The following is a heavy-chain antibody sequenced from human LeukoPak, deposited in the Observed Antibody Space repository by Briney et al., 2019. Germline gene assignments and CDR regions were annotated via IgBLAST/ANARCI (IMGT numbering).Heavy chain of an antibody. CDR2: IRSKAYGGTT. CDR1: GFTFGDYA. J-gene: IGHJ4*02. D-gene: IGHD4-23*01. Sequence: GGALRLSCTASGFTFGDYAMSWFRQAPGKGLEWVGFIRSKAYGGTTEYAASVKGRFTISRDDSKSIAYLQMNSLKTEDTAVYYCTSTASTVTTMGYYSDYCGQGTLVTVSS. CDR3: TSTASTVTTMGYYSDY. V-gene: IGHV3-49*03.